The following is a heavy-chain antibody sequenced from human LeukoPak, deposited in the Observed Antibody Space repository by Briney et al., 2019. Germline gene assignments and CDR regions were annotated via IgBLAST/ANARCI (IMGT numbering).Heavy chain of an antibody. CDR2: IYYSGST. Sequence: SETLSLTCTVSGVSISNGDHYWGWIRQHPGKGLEWIGHIYYSGSTNYNPSLKSRVTISVDTSKNQFSLKLSSVTAADTAVYYCARREPPYALVPAAIGYWGQGTLVTVSS. CDR1: GVSISNGDHY. D-gene: IGHD2-2*01. J-gene: IGHJ4*02. V-gene: IGHV4-31*03. CDR3: ARREPPYALVPAAIGY.